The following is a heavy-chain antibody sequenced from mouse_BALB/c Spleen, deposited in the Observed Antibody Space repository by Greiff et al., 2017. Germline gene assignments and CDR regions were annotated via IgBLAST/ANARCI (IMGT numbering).Heavy chain of an antibody. Sequence: EVQGVESGGGLVKPGGSLKLSCAASGFTFSSYAMSWVRQSPEKRLEWVAEISSGGSYTYYPDTVTGRFTISRDNAKNTLYLEMSSLRSEDTAMYYCARDEDYYGSKRAWFAYWGQGTLVTVSA. D-gene: IGHD1-1*01. V-gene: IGHV5-9-4*01. CDR2: ISSGGSYT. CDR1: GFTFSSYA. J-gene: IGHJ3*01. CDR3: ARDEDYYGSKRAWFAY.